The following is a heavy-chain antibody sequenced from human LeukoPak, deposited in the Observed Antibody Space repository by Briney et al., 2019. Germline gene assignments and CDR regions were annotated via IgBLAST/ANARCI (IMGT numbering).Heavy chain of an antibody. CDR1: GGSFSGYY. J-gene: IGHJ4*02. V-gene: IGHV4-34*11. CDR2: IYYTGT. Sequence: SETLSLTCAVYGGSFSGYYWSWIRQPPGKGLEWVGYIYYTGTSYHPSLKGRVTISADTSKNQFSLNLSSVTAADTAVYYCASRKLGNDYWGQGTLVTVSS. CDR3: ASRKLGNDY. D-gene: IGHD7-27*01.